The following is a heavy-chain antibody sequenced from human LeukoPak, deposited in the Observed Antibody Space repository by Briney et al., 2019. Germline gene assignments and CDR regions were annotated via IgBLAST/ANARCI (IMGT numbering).Heavy chain of an antibody. CDR2: IYYSGSA. D-gene: IGHD3-10*01. V-gene: IGHV4-61*01. CDR1: GGTVSSGSYY. CDR3: ARGFGDWGLSWFDP. Sequence: SETLSLTCTVSGGTVSSGSYYWSWIRQPPGKGLEWIGYIYYSGSAKYNPSLKSRVTITVDTSKNQFSLKLTSVTAADTAVYYCARGFGDWGLSWFDPWGQGTLVTVSS. J-gene: IGHJ5*02.